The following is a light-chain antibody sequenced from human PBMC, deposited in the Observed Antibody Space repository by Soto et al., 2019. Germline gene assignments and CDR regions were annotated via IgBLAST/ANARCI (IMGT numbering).Light chain of an antibody. V-gene: IGKV3-15*01. J-gene: IGKJ4*01. CDR2: GAS. Sequence: EIVMTQSPATLSVSPGERATLSCRASQSVSSNLAWYQQKPGQAPRLLIYGASTRATGIPARFSGSGSGTEFTLTISSLQSEDVETYYCQKCKVAPFTLGGGTKVDI. CDR3: QKCKVAPFT. CDR1: QSVSSN.